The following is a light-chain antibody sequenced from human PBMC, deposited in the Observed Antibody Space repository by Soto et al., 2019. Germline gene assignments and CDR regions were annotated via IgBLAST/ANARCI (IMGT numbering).Light chain of an antibody. J-gene: IGKJ1*01. V-gene: IGKV1-5*03. Sequence: DIQMTQSPSTLSASVGDRVTITCRASQSISSWLAWYQRKPGKAPKLLIYKASSLESGVPSRFSVSGSGTEFTLTISSLQPDDFATYYCQHYNSYPWTFGQGTKVEI. CDR2: KAS. CDR1: QSISSW. CDR3: QHYNSYPWT.